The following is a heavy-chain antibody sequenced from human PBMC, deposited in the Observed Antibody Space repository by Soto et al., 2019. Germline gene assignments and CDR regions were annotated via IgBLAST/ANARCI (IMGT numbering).Heavy chain of an antibody. CDR1: GFIFGKYD. Sequence: QVQLVESGGGVVQPGRSLRLSCEGSGFIFGKYDMYWVRQAPGKGLEWVTKISHDGRNKDYEDSVQGRFTISRDNSRDTMYLEMTSLRPEDTAIYSCAKGGLPWWSQGIDFWGQGTLVTVSA. CDR3: AKGGLPWWSQGIDF. J-gene: IGHJ4*02. D-gene: IGHD2-8*02. V-gene: IGHV3-30*18. CDR2: ISHDGRNK.